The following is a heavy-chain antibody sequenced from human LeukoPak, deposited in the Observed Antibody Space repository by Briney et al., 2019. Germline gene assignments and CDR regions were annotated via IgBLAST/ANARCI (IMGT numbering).Heavy chain of an antibody. Sequence: PSETLSLTCAVNGESFSSYYWGWIRQPPGKGLEWIGSIYYSGSTYYNPSLKSRVTISVDTSKNQFSLKLSSVTAADTAVYYCARDPVRGGSGSFFDYWGQGTLVTVSS. J-gene: IGHJ4*02. CDR3: ARDPVRGGSGSFFDY. D-gene: IGHD3-10*01. V-gene: IGHV4-39*07. CDR1: GESFSSYY. CDR2: IYYSGST.